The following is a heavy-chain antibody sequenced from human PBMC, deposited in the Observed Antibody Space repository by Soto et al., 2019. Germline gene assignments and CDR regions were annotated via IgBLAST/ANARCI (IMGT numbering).Heavy chain of an antibody. CDR1: GFIFSNYV. CDR2: MSYDGTTK. J-gene: IGHJ4*02. Sequence: QVQLVESGGGVVQPGRSLRLSCAASGFIFSNYVMYWVRQAPGKGLEWVAFMSYDGTTKSYADSVKGRFTISRDNSQNTLYLQMNILRPEDTGVYYCAREVLWSRYFDYLGQGTLVTVSS. CDR3: AREVLWSRYFDY. D-gene: IGHD3-10*01. V-gene: IGHV3-30-3*01.